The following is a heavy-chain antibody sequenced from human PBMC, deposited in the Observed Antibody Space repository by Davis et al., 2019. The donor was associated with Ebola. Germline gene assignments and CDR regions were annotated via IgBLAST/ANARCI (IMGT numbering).Heavy chain of an antibody. V-gene: IGHV3-21*01. CDR3: AKETKLGTSY. Sequence: GGSLRLSCAASGFTFSSYSMNWVRQAPGKGLEWVSSISSSSSYIYYADSVKGRFTISRDNAKNSLYLQMNSLRAEDTAVYYCAKETKLGTSYWGQGTLVTVSS. CDR2: ISSSSSYI. D-gene: IGHD3-16*01. J-gene: IGHJ4*02. CDR1: GFTFSSYS.